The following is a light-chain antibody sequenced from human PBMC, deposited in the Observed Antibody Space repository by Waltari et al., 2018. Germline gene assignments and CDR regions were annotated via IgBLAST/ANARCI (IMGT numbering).Light chain of an antibody. CDR1: QSITRY. V-gene: IGKV1-39*01. CDR3: QQTNTMPWT. CDR2: GAS. J-gene: IGKJ1*01. Sequence: DIQLTQSPSSLPATIGDRVTVSCRASQSITRYLNWYQLQPGKAPKLRIYGASTLQSGIPSRFSGSGSGTDFTLTISSLQPEDFGIYYCQQTNTMPWTFGQGTKVEIK.